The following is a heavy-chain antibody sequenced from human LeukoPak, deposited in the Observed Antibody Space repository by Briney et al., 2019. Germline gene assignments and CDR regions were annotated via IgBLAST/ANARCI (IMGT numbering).Heavy chain of an antibody. Sequence: GGSLRLSCAASGFTFATYTMHWLRQTPGKGLEWVALISFDGRNILYADSEQGRFTISRDIPKNTLYLQMNSLRPEDTAVYYCARDRVQIWSFVGTFDSWGQGSLVTVSS. D-gene: IGHD3-10*01. J-gene: IGHJ4*02. CDR3: ARDRVQIWSFVGTFDS. CDR2: ISFDGRNI. CDR1: GFTFATYT. V-gene: IGHV3-30*04.